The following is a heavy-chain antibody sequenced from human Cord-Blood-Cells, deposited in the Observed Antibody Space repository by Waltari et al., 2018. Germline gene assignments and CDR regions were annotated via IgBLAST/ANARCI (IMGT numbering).Heavy chain of an antibody. Sequence: EVQLVESGGGLVKPGGSLRLSCAASGFTFSSYSMNWVRKAPGKGLEWVSSISSSSSKISYEDSGKGRFTISRDNAKNSLYLQMNSLRAEDTAVYYCARDRGGDGYNYYFDYWGQGTLVTVSS. D-gene: IGHD5-12*01. CDR2: ISSSSSKI. CDR1: GFTFSSYS. V-gene: IGHV3-21*01. J-gene: IGHJ4*02. CDR3: ARDRGGDGYNYYFDY.